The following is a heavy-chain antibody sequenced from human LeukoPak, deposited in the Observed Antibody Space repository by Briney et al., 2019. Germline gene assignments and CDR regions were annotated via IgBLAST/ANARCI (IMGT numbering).Heavy chain of an antibody. CDR2: FDPEDGET. V-gene: IGHV1-24*01. CDR3: ATVGSGSYPGEYFQH. J-gene: IGHJ1*01. D-gene: IGHD1-26*01. CDR1: GYTLTELS. Sequence: ASVKVSCKVSGYTLTELSMHWVRQTPGKGLEWMGAFDPEDGETIYAQKFQGRVTMTEDTSTDTAYMELSSLRSEDTAVSYCATVGSGSYPGEYFQHWGEGTLVTVSS.